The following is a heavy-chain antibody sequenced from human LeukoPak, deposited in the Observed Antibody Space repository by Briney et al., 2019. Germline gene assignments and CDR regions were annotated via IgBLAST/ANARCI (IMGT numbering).Heavy chain of an antibody. CDR1: GGSISSGGYY. V-gene: IGHV4-30-2*01. J-gene: IGHJ4*02. Sequence: SETLSLACTVSGGSISSGGYYWSWIRQPPGKGLEWIGYIYHSGSTYYNPSLKSRVTISVDRSKNQFSLKLSSVTAADTAVYYCAREGITAAGFLDYWGQGTLVIVSS. CDR3: AREGITAAGFLDY. CDR2: IYHSGST. D-gene: IGHD6-13*01.